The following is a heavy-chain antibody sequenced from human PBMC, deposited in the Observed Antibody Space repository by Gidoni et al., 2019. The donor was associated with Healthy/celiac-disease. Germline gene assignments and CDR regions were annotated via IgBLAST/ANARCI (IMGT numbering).Heavy chain of an antibody. CDR1: GYSFTSYW. Sequence: EVQLVQSGAGVKKPGESLRISCKGSGYSFTSYWISWVRQMPGKGLEWMGRIDPSDSYTNYSPSFQGHVTISADKSISTAYLQWSSLKASDTAMYYCARHYSSITMVRGADVWGQGTLVTVSS. J-gene: IGHJ4*02. V-gene: IGHV5-10-1*03. CDR3: ARHYSSITMVRGADV. D-gene: IGHD3-10*01. CDR2: IDPSDSYT.